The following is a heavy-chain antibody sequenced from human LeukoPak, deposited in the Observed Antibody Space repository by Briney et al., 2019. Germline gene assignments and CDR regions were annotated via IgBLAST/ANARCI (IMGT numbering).Heavy chain of an antibody. CDR1: GYTFTSYY. D-gene: IGHD2-15*01. Sequence: ASVKVSCKASGYTFTSYYMHWVRQAPGQGLEWMGIINPSGGSTSYAQKFQGRVTMTRDTSINIAYMELSSLRSDDTAVYYCARDQCGSCYLYDYWGQGTLVTVSS. J-gene: IGHJ4*02. CDR2: INPSGGST. CDR3: ARDQCGSCYLYDY. V-gene: IGHV1-46*01.